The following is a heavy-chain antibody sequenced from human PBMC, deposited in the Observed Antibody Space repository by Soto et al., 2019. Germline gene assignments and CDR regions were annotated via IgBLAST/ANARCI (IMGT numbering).Heavy chain of an antibody. V-gene: IGHV4-39*02. J-gene: IGHJ4*02. D-gene: IGHD4-17*01. CDR1: GGSISTDSPY. CDR3: ARRTNYGDYSFDY. Sequence: SETLSLTCTVSGGSISTDSPYWGWIRQPPGKGLEWIGSVYYAGSTYKNPSLHSRVTISVDTSKNHFSLKLNSVTAADTAVYYCARRTNYGDYSFDYWGQGTLVTVSS. CDR2: VYYAGST.